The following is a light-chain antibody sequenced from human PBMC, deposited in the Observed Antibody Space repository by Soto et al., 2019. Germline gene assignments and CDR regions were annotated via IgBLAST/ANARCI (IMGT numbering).Light chain of an antibody. J-gene: IGKJ1*01. CDR2: EAF. V-gene: IGKV1-5*03. CDR1: QTISSW. Sequence: DIQMTQSPSTLSSSIGDRVTITCRASQTISSWLAWYQQKPGKAPKLLIYEAFNLESGVPSRFSGSGSGTEFTLTIFGLQPDDFATYYCQQYHGYPWTFGQGTKVAIK. CDR3: QQYHGYPWT.